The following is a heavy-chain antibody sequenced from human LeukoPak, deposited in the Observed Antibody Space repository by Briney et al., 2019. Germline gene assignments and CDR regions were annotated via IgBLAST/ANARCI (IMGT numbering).Heavy chain of an antibody. CDR1: GFXFSSYW. Sequence: GGSLRLSCAASGFXFSSYWMHWVRQAPGKGLVWVSRINSDGSSTSYADSVKGRFTISRDNAKNTVYLQMNSLRAEDTAVYYCTRVQSGTPFDYWGQGTLVTVSS. CDR3: TRVQSGTPFDY. V-gene: IGHV3-74*01. J-gene: IGHJ4*02. D-gene: IGHD1-26*01. CDR2: INSDGSST.